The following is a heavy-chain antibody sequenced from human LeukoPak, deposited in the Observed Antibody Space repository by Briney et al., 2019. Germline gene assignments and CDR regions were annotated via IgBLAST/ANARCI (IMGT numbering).Heavy chain of an antibody. CDR1: GFTFSSYW. Sequence: GGSLRLSCAASGFTFSSYWMSWVRQAPGKGLEWVANVKQDGSEKYYVDSVKGRFTISRDNAKNSLYLQMNSLRAEDTAVYYCARGRSVSNYKGMDVWGQGTTVTVSS. CDR3: ARGRSVSNYKGMDV. D-gene: IGHD5/OR15-5a*01. J-gene: IGHJ6*02. CDR2: VKQDGSEK. V-gene: IGHV3-7*01.